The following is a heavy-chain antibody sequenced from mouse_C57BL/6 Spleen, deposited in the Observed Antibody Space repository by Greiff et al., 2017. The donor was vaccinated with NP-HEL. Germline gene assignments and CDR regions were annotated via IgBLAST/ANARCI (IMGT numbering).Heavy chain of an antibody. CDR3: TRYDSLYYAMDY. D-gene: IGHD2-4*01. V-gene: IGHV1-5*01. CDR1: GYTFTSYW. Sequence: EVQLQQSGTVLARPGASVKMSCKTSGYTFTSYWMHWVKQRPGQGLEWIGAIYPGNSDPSYNQKFKGKAKLTAVTSASTAYMELCSLTNEDSAVYDCTRYDSLYYAMDYWGQGTSVTVSS. CDR2: IYPGNSDP. J-gene: IGHJ4*01.